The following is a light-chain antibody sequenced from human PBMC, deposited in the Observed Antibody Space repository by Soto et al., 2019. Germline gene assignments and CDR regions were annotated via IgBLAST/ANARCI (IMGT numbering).Light chain of an antibody. Sequence: QSALTQPASVSGSPGQSIAISCTGTSSDIGSYNYVSWYQQHPGKAPKLLIYDVTKRPSGVSDRFSGSKSGNTASLTISWLQGEDEADYYCSSDTTTSTPVFGGGTKLTVL. CDR1: SSDIGSYNY. J-gene: IGLJ2*01. CDR3: SSDTTTSTPV. CDR2: DVT. V-gene: IGLV2-14*01.